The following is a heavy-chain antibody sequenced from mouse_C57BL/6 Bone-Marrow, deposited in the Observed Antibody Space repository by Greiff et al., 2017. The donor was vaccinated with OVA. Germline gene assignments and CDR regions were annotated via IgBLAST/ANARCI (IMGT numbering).Heavy chain of an antibody. CDR2: INPGSGYT. V-gene: IGHV1-7*01. Sequence: QVQLQQSGAELAKPGASVRLSCKASGYTFTTYWMHWVKQRPGQGLDWIGYINPGSGYTKYNQKFKDKATLTADKSSSTAYMQLSSLTYEDSAVYFCAGDYGGYGYSNWGRGTLVTVSA. D-gene: IGHD1-1*02. CDR1: GYTFTTYW. CDR3: AGDYGGYGYSN. J-gene: IGHJ3*01.